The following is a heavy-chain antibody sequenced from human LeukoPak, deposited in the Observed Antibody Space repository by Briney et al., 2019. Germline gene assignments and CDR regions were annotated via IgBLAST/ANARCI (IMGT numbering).Heavy chain of an antibody. V-gene: IGHV3-11*04. Sequence: GGSLRLSCAASGFTFSVYYMSWIRQAPGKGLEWVSYISSSGSTIYYADSVKGRFTISRDNAKNSLYLQMNSLRAEDTAVYYCARGDTTVTAYYFDYWGQGTLVTVSS. CDR1: GFTFSVYY. CDR2: ISSSGSTI. CDR3: ARGDTTVTAYYFDY. J-gene: IGHJ4*02. D-gene: IGHD4-17*01.